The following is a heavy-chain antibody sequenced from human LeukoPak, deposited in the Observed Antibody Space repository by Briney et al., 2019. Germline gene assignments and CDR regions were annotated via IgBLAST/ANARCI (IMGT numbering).Heavy chain of an antibody. CDR1: GGSISSYY. Sequence: SETLSLTCTVSGGSISSYYWSWIRQPPGKGLEWIGYIDYSGSTNYNPSLKSRVTISVDTSKNQFSLKLSSVTAADTAVYYCARDTRGTDYFDYWAREPWSPSPQ. CDR2: IDYSGST. CDR3: ARDTRGTDYFDY. V-gene: IGHV4-59*01. J-gene: IGHJ4*02.